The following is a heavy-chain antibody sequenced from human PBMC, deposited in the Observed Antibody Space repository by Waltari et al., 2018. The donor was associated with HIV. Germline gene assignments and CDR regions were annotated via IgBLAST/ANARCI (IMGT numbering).Heavy chain of an antibody. CDR3: ARGDIPYYYGMDV. Sequence: EAQLVGSGGGLVHPGGSLRLSCVASGLNFGAYSMNWVRQAPGKGLEWISYISSGERTIHYADSVRGRFTLSRDSARNSLYLQMNSLRPEDTAVYYCARGDIPYYYGMDVWGQGTTVTAS. D-gene: IGHD2-21*01. CDR1: GLNFGAYS. J-gene: IGHJ6*02. CDR2: ISSGERTI. V-gene: IGHV3-48*01.